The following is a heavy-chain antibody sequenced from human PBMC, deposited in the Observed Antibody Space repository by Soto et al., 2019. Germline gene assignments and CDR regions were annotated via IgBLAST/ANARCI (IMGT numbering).Heavy chain of an antibody. D-gene: IGHD6-13*01. CDR3: AGDAGRRAHFQH. CDR2: IYDSGTS. CDR1: GGSVTSYY. V-gene: IGHV4-59*02. J-gene: IGHJ1*01. Sequence: SETLSLTCTVSGGSVTSYYWSWIRQPPGKGLEWIGYIYDSGTSNFSPSLKGRVTMSIDTSKNQFSLKLNSVTTADTAVYYCAGDAGRRAHFQHWGQGTLVTVSS.